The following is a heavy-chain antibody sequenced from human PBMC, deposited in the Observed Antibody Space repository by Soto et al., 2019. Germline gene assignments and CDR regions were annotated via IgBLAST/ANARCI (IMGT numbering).Heavy chain of an antibody. CDR1: GYSFTGHY. CDR2: INPNSGGT. D-gene: IGHD3-16*01. CDR3: AKSDGAEENDAFDI. Sequence: QVRLVQSGPEVRKPGASVKISCEASGYSFTGHYLHWVRQAPVHGLEWMGWINPNSGGTNYAQKFQEWISITRDKAFSTVYMELSSLRSEDTAMYYCAKSDGAEENDAFDIWGQGTMISVS. J-gene: IGHJ3*02. V-gene: IGHV1-2*04.